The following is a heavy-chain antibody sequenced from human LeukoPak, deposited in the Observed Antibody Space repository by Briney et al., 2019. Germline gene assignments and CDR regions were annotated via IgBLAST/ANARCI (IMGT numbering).Heavy chain of an antibody. CDR3: ARGTAADN. CDR1: GGSIGSDY. Sequence: SETLSLTCTVSGGSIGSDYWTWIRQPPGKGLEYIGYIYYTGGTNYNPSLKSRVTMSVDTSKNQFSLKLSSVTAADTAVYYCARGTAADNWGQGTLVTVSS. J-gene: IGHJ4*02. D-gene: IGHD6-13*01. V-gene: IGHV4-59*12. CDR2: IYYTGGT.